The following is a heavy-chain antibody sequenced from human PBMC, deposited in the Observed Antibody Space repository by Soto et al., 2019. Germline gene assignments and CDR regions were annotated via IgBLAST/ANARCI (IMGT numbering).Heavy chain of an antibody. CDR1: AFVFREYA. V-gene: IGHV3-23*01. CDR3: AQDPSTGYADR. CDR2: ISGGGRYT. Sequence: EVHLLESGGDLVQPGGSLRLSCVASAFVFREYAMSWVRQAPGKGLEWVLIISGGGRYTHYADSVKGRFIISRDNSKNTMDLQMYSLRDEDTAVYYCAQDPSTGYADRWGQGTLVTVSS. D-gene: IGHD3-9*01. J-gene: IGHJ4*02.